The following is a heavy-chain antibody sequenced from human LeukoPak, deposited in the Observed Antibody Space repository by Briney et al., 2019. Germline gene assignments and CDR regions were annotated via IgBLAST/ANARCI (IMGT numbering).Heavy chain of an antibody. CDR2: INSDGSST. CDR3: ARRYFDY. J-gene: IGHJ4*02. Sequence: GGSLRLSCAAPGFTFSSSVMSWVRQAPEKGLVWVSRINSDGSSTSYADSVKGRFTISRDNAKNSLYLQMNSLRAEDTAIYYCARRYFDYWGQGTLVTVSS. V-gene: IGHV3-74*01. CDR1: GFTFSSSV.